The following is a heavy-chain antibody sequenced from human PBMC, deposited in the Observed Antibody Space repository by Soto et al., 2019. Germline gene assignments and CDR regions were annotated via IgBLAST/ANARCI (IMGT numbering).Heavy chain of an antibody. CDR1: GYTFTSYD. Sequence: ASVKVSCKASGYTFTSYDINWVRQATGQGLEWMGWMNPNSGNTGYAQKFQGRVTMTRNTSISTAYMELSSLRSEDTAVYYCARDLLPVMGWFDPWGQGTLVTVSS. D-gene: IGHD2-21*01. J-gene: IGHJ5*02. V-gene: IGHV1-8*01. CDR3: ARDLLPVMGWFDP. CDR2: MNPNSGNT.